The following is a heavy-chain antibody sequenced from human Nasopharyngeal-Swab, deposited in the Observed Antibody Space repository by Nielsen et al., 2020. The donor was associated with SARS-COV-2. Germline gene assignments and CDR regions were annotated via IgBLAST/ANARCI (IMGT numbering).Heavy chain of an antibody. D-gene: IGHD1-14*01. CDR1: GFTFSSYE. CDR2: ISSSGSTI. V-gene: IGHV3-48*03. Sequence: GGSLRLSCAASGFTFSSYEMNWVRQAPGKGLEWVSYISSSGSTICYADSVKGRFTISRDNAKNSLYLQMNSLRAEDTAVYYCARVPTAAGYYYYYMDVWGKGTTVTVSS. J-gene: IGHJ6*03. CDR3: ARVPTAAGYYYYYMDV.